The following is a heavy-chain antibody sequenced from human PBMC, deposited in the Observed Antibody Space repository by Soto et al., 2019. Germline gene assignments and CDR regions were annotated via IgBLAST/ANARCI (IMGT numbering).Heavy chain of an antibody. V-gene: IGHV1-69*01. CDR2: IIPFFDLA. CDR3: AREARTYDFWSGYSSTDLFDY. Sequence: QVQLVQSGAEVKKPGSSVKVSCKASGGTFSTYAVSWVRQAPGQGLEWMGGIIPFFDLANYAQNFQGRVTITADEPTGTAYMELSSPRSEATAVYYWAREARTYDFWSGYSSTDLFDYFGQGTLVTVSA. J-gene: IGHJ4*02. CDR1: GGTFSTYA. D-gene: IGHD3-3*01.